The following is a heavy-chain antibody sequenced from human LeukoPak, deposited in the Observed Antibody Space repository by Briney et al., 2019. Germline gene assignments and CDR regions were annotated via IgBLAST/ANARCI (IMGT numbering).Heavy chain of an antibody. CDR2: IYTSGST. CDR1: SGSISNYD. D-gene: IGHD3-16*01. Sequence: SETLSLTCTVSSGSISNYDWSWIRQPAGKGLEWIGRIYTSGSTNYNPSLKSRVTMSVDTSKNQFSLKLSSVTAADTAVYYCARDTSHKGAHYMDVWGKGTTVTISS. CDR3: ARDTSHKGAHYMDV. J-gene: IGHJ6*03. V-gene: IGHV4-4*07.